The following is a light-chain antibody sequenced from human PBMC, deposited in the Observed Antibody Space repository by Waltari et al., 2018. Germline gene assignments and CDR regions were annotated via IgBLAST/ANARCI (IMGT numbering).Light chain of an antibody. J-gene: IGKJ2*01. CDR1: QSISSW. CDR2: MAS. CDR3: QQYSSFSYT. Sequence: DIQMTQSPSTLSASVGDRVTITCRASQSISSWLAWYQQKPGKAPKVLIYMASNLEGGVPSRFSGSGSGTEFTLTISSLQPDDVATYYCQQYSSFSYTFGQGTKLEIK. V-gene: IGKV1-5*03.